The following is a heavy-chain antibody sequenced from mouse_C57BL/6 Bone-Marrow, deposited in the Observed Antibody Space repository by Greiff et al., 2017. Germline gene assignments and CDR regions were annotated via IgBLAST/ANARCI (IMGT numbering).Heavy chain of an antibody. D-gene: IGHD2-3*01. CDR1: GFNIKDYY. CDR3: ARPIDDGDYVGWYFDV. Sequence: EVKLQESGAELVKPGASVKLSCTASGFNIKDYYMHWVKQRTEQGLEWIGRIDPEDGETKYAPKFQGKATITADTSSNTAYLQLSSLTSEDTAVYYCARPIDDGDYVGWYFDVWGTGTTVTVSS. J-gene: IGHJ1*03. V-gene: IGHV14-2*01. CDR2: IDPEDGET.